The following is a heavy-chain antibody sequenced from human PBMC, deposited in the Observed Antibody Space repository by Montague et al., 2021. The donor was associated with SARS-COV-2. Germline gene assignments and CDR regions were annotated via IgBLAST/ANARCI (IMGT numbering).Heavy chain of an antibody. CDR1: GFSLTTSAMC. J-gene: IGHJ6*02. Sequence: LVKPTQTLTLTCTFSGFSLTTSAMCVSWIRQPPGKGLEWIGYXYYSGSTNYNPSLKSRVTISVDTSKNQFSLKLSSVTAADTAVYYCARYTRQIRLIVFDYGMDVWGQGTTVTVSS. CDR2: XYYSGST. V-gene: IGHV4-61*08. D-gene: IGHD4-17*01. CDR3: ARYTRQIRLIVFDYGMDV.